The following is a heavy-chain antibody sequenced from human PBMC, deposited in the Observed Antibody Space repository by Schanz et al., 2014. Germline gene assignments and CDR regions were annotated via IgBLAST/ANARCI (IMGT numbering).Heavy chain of an antibody. CDR1: GGTFSTYT. CDR3: ASSGAGYSSSWDFDY. J-gene: IGHJ4*02. CDR2: IIPILGIA. D-gene: IGHD6-13*01. V-gene: IGHV1-69*02. Sequence: QVQLVQSGAEVKKPGSSVTVSCKASGGTFSTYTISWVRQAPGQGLEWMGRIIPILGIANYAQKFQGRVTITADKSTFTACMDVSSLRSEDTAVYYCASSGAGYSSSWDFDYWGQGTLVTVSS.